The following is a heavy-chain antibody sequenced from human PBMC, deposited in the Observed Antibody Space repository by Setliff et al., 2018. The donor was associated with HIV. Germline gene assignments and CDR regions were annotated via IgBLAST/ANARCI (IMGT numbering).Heavy chain of an antibody. CDR3: AREEYTQYYFDY. CDR2: IKQDGSNK. CDR1: GFTFSRSG. J-gene: IGHJ4*02. Sequence: PGGSLRLSCAASGFTFSRSGMHWVRQAPGKGLEWVANIKQDGSNKFYADSVKGRFTISRDNSKNTLYLQMNSLRAEDTAVYYCAREEYTQYYFDYWGQGTLVTVSS. V-gene: IGHV3-30*02. D-gene: IGHD6-6*01.